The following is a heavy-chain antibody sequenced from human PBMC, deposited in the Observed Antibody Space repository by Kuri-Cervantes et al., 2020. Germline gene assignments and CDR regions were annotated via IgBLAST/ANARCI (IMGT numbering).Heavy chain of an antibody. Sequence: SDYWIGWVRQMPGKGLEWMGSIYYSGSTYYNPSLKSRVTISVDTSKNQFSLKLSSVTAADTAVYYCARHPGDPRYYYYYMDVWGKGTTVTVSS. CDR3: ARHPGDPRYYYYYMDV. CDR1: SDY. D-gene: IGHD7-27*01. J-gene: IGHJ6*03. V-gene: IGHV4-39*01. CDR2: IYYSGST.